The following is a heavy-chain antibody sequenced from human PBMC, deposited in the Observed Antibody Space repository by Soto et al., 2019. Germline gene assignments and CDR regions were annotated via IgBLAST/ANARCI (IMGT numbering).Heavy chain of an antibody. CDR3: ARVSSGWYYFDY. CDR1: RFTFSSYW. CDR2: IKQDGSEK. J-gene: IGHJ4*02. D-gene: IGHD6-19*01. Sequence: GSLRLSCAASRFTFSSYWMSWVRQAPGKGLEWVANIKQDGSEKYYVDSVKGRFTISRDNAKNSLYLQMNSLRAEDTAVYYCARVSSGWYYFDYWGQGTRVTVSS. V-gene: IGHV3-7*01.